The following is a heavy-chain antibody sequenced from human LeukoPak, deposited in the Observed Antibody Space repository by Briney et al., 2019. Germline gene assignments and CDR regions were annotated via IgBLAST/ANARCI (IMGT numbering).Heavy chain of an antibody. CDR2: IWYDGCNK. V-gene: IGHV3-33*01. CDR1: GFTFSTYG. J-gene: IGHJ4*02. CDR3: ARALGYGADSRFDY. D-gene: IGHD4-23*01. Sequence: GRSVSLSCAASGFTFSTYGMHWVRQAPGMGLEWVALIWYDGCNKYYADSVKGRFTISRDNSKNTLYLQMNSLRVEDTAVYYCARALGYGADSRFDYWGQGTLVTVSS.